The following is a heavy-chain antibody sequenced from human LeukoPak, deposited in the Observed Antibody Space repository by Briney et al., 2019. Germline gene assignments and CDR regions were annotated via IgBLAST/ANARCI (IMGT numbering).Heavy chain of an antibody. CDR2: ISYDGSNK. CDR3: ARDRRTTGANYYYYYYGMHV. V-gene: IGHV3-30-3*01. D-gene: IGHD4/OR15-4a*01. CDR1: GVTFSSYA. Sequence: PGGSLRLSCAASGVTFSSYAMHWVRQAPGKGLEWVAVISYDGSNKYYADSVKGPFTISRDTSPHTLYLQINSLTAEDTAVYYCARDRRTTGANYYYYYYGMHVWGQGTTVTVSS. J-gene: IGHJ6*02.